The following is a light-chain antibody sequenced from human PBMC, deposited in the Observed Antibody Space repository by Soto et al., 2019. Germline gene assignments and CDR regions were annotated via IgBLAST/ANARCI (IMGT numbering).Light chain of an antibody. Sequence: QSVLTQPASVSGSPGQSITISCTGTSSDVGSYNLVSWYQQHPGKAPKLMIYEVSKRPSGVSNRFSGSKSGNTASQTISGLQAEDEADYYCCSYAGSSTDVFGTGTKVTVL. J-gene: IGLJ1*01. CDR1: SSDVGSYNL. CDR2: EVS. V-gene: IGLV2-23*02. CDR3: CSYAGSSTDV.